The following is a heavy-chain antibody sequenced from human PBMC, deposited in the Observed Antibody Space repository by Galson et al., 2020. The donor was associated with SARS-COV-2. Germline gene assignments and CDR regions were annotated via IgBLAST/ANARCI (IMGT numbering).Heavy chain of an antibody. D-gene: IGHD2-2*02. CDR1: GFTFNLYA. Sequence: GESLKISCAASGFTFNLYAMHWVRQAPGKGLEWVAFIRYDGSKEKYADSVEGRFTISRDNSRSTLFLQMNSLRAEDTAVYHCVKDGRGCTSSRCYTGGYYFDLWGQVTQVTVSS. V-gene: IGHV3-30*02. CDR2: IRYDGSKE. CDR3: VKDGRGCTSSRCYTGGYYFDL. J-gene: IGHJ4*02.